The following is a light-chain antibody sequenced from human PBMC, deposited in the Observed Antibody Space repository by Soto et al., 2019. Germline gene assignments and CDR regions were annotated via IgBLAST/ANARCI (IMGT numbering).Light chain of an antibody. CDR2: AAS. CDR3: QQSYSSPPT. J-gene: IGKJ1*01. Sequence: DIQMTQSPSSLSASVGDRVTITCXXSKXIRNYLNWYQQKPGKAPKLLIFAASSLXXGVPSRCSGSRSGPDFTLTICRLQPEDFATYYCQQSYSSPPTFGQETKVDIK. V-gene: IGKV1-39*01. CDR1: KXIRNY.